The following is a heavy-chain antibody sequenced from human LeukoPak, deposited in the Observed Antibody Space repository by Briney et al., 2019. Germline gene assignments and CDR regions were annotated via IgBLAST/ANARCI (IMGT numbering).Heavy chain of an antibody. V-gene: IGHV3-21*01. CDR3: ARDWQLGY. D-gene: IGHD6-6*01. CDR2: ISSSSSYI. Sequence: GGSLRLSCAASGFTFDDYGMSWVRQAPGKGLEWVSSISSSSSYIYYADSVKGRFTISRDNAKSSLYLQMNSLRAEDTAVYYCARDWQLGYWGQGTLVTVSS. J-gene: IGHJ4*02. CDR1: GFTFDDYG.